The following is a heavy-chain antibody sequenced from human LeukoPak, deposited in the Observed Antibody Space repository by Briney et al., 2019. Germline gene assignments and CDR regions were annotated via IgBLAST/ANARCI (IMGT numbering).Heavy chain of an antibody. CDR3: ARGAAIVVVVAATVDYGMDV. CDR1: GFTFSSYA. V-gene: IGHV3-30*04. J-gene: IGHJ6*02. D-gene: IGHD2-15*01. CDR2: ISYDGSNK. Sequence: GSLRLSCAASGFTFSSYAMHWVRQAPGKGLEWVAVISYDGSNKYYADSVKGRFTISRDNSKNTLYLQMNSLRAEDTAVYYCARGAAIVVVVAATVDYGMDVWGQGTTVTVSS.